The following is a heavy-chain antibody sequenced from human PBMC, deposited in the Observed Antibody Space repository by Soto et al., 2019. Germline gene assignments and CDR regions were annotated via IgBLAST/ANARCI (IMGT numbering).Heavy chain of an antibody. J-gene: IGHJ4*02. Sequence: EVQLVESGGGLVQPGRSLRLSCAASGFTFSSYWMHWVRQAPGMGLMWVSRIDPDGSTTTYADSVKGRFTISRDKAKNTVYLQMKSLRVDDTAVYYCASGVTTGWGQGTLVTVSS. CDR3: ASGVTTG. CDR1: GFTFSSYW. V-gene: IGHV3-74*03. D-gene: IGHD4-17*01. CDR2: IDPDGSTT.